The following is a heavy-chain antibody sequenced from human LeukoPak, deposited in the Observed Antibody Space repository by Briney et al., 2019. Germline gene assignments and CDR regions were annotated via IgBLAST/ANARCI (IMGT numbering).Heavy chain of an antibody. D-gene: IGHD3-22*01. CDR3: ASDPYLDSSGYYGYLQH. CDR2: INPNSGGT. J-gene: IGHJ1*01. V-gene: IGHV1-2*06. Sequence: ASVKVSCKASGYTFTGYYMHWVRQAPGQGLEWMGRINPNSGGTNYAQKFQGRVTMTRDTSISTAYMELSRLRSDDTAVYYCASDPYLDSSGYYGYLQHWGQGTLVTVSS. CDR1: GYTFTGYY.